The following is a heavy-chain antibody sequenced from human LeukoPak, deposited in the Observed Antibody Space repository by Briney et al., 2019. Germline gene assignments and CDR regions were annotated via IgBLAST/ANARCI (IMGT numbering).Heavy chain of an antibody. CDR1: GFTFSSYG. V-gene: IGHV3-30*02. CDR3: ATDANLDSVGDY. CDR2: IRYDGSNK. J-gene: IGHJ4*02. D-gene: IGHD5-18*01. Sequence: PGGSLRLSCAASGFTFSSYGMHWVRQAPGKGLEWVAFIRYDGSNKNYADSVKGRFTISRDNSKNTLYLEMNSLRVEDSAIYYCATDANLDSVGDYWGQGSLVTVSS.